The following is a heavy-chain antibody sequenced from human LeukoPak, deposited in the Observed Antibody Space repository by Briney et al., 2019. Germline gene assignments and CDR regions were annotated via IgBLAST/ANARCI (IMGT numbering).Heavy chain of an antibody. Sequence: VASVKASCKASGYTFTNFDINWVRQATGQGLEWMGWVNPDSGDAGYAQKFQGRVTMTRDTSISTAYMELTSLTSDDTAVYYCARVASFGENWFDPWGQGTLVTVSS. D-gene: IGHD3-10*01. V-gene: IGHV1-8*01. CDR3: ARVASFGENWFDP. J-gene: IGHJ5*02. CDR1: GYTFTNFD. CDR2: VNPDSGDA.